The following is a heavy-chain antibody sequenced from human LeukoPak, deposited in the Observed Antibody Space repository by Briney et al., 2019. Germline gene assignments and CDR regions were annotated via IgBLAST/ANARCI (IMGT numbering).Heavy chain of an antibody. D-gene: IGHD3-10*01. Sequence: SQTLSLTCTVSGGSISSGGHYWSWIRQHPGKGLEWIGYIFYSGTTYYNPSLQSRVSISVDTSKNQFSLKLSSVTAADTAVYYCARSNYGSGSYYNSWGQGTLVTVSS. CDR2: IFYSGTT. CDR3: ARSNYGSGSYYNS. V-gene: IGHV4-31*03. CDR1: GGSISSGGHY. J-gene: IGHJ4*02.